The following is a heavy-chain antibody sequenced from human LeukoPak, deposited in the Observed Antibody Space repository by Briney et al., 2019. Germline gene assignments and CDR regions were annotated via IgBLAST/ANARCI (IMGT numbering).Heavy chain of an antibody. CDR3: ARDLWDATDF. Sequence: QTGGSLRHSRAASGFTVNSNYMSWVRQAAGKGLEWVSVIYSWGSTYYADSVKGRFTISRDISKSTLYLQMNSLRPEDTAVYYCARDLWDATDFWGQGTLVTVSS. CDR2: IYSWGST. D-gene: IGHD1-26*01. CDR1: GFTVNSNY. J-gene: IGHJ4*02. V-gene: IGHV3-66*03.